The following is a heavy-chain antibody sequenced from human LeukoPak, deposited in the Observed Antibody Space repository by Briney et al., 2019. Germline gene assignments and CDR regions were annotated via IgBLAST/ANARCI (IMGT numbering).Heavy chain of an antibody. J-gene: IGHJ6*02. D-gene: IGHD4-17*01. CDR2: FDPEDGET. V-gene: IGHV1-24*01. Sequence: ASVKVSCKVSGYTLTELSMHWVRQAPGKGLEWMGGFDPEDGETIYAQKFQGRVTITRDTSASTAYMELSSLRSEDTAVYYCAGPYGDYDYYYGMDVWGQGTTVTVSS. CDR1: GYTLTELS. CDR3: AGPYGDYDYYYGMDV.